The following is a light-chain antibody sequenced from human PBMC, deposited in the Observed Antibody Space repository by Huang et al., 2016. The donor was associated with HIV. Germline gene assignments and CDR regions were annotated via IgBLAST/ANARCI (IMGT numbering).Light chain of an antibody. CDR3: QQYHHWPYT. CDR2: GAS. V-gene: IGKV3-15*01. J-gene: IGKJ2*01. CDR1: QNIKTN. Sequence: EIVMTQSPATLSLSPGKRATLSCRAIQNIKTNFAWYQQTPGQAPRLLISGASTRAAGIPARFSGSGSGTEFTLTITSLQSEDFAVYYCQQYHHWPYTFGQGTKLEIE.